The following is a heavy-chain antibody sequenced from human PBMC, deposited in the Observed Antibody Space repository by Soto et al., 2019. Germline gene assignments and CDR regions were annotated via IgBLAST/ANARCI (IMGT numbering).Heavy chain of an antibody. Sequence: HGESLKISCKGSGYSFTSYWIGWVRQMPGKGLEWMGIIYPGDSDTRYSPSFQGQVTISADKSISTAYLQWSSLKASDTAMYYCARHRWELPPLSYYYYGMDVWGQGTTVTVS. CDR3: ARHRWELPPLSYYYYGMDV. D-gene: IGHD1-26*01. CDR1: GYSFTSYW. V-gene: IGHV5-51*01. J-gene: IGHJ6*02. CDR2: IYPGDSDT.